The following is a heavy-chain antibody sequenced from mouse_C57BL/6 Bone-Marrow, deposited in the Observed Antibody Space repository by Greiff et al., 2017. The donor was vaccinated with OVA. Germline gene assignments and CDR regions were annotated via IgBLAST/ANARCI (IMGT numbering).Heavy chain of an antibody. CDR1: GFTFSSYA. V-gene: IGHV5-9-1*02. J-gene: IGHJ4*01. CDR3: TRDIFYYAMDY. CDR2: ISSGGDYI. Sequence: EVKVVESGEGLVKPGGSLKLSCAASGFTFSSYAMSWVRQTPEKRLAWVAYISSGGDYIYYADTVKGRFTISRDNARNTLYLQMSSLKSEDTAMYYCTRDIFYYAMDYWGQGTSVTVSS.